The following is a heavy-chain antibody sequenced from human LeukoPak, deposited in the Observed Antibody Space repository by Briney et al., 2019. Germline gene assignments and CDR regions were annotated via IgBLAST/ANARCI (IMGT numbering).Heavy chain of an antibody. V-gene: IGHV1-8*01. CDR1: GYTFTSYD. Sequence: ASVKVSCKASGYTFTSYDINWVRQATGQGLEWMGWMNPNSGNTGYAQKFQGRVTMTRNTSISTAYMELSSLRSEDTAVYYCARRRGRLSGGVNWFDPWGQGTLVTVSS. CDR2: MNPNSGNT. J-gene: IGHJ5*02. CDR3: ARRRGRLSGGVNWFDP. D-gene: IGHD3-16*02.